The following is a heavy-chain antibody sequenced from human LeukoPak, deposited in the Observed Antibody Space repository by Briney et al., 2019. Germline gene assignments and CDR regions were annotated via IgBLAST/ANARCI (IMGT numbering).Heavy chain of an antibody. Sequence: SETLSLTCTVSGGSISSYYWSWIRQPPGKGLGWVGYIYYSGGTNYNPSLKSPVPISVDTSKNQFSLKLSSVTAADTAVYYCARVGYFDWLFFDYWGQGTLVTVSS. V-gene: IGHV4-59*01. CDR1: GGSISSYY. CDR2: IYYSGGT. CDR3: ARVGYFDWLFFDY. D-gene: IGHD3-9*01. J-gene: IGHJ4*02.